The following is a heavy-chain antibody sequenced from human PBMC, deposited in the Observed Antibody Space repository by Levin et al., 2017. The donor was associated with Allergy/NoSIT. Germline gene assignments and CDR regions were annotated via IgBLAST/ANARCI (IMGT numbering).Heavy chain of an antibody. D-gene: IGHD3-22*01. V-gene: IGHV3-23*01. CDR2: ISGSGSST. J-gene: IGHJ4*02. CDR3: AKKGTSQGSGYYDY. CDR1: GFTFSTYA. Sequence: GGSLRLSCAASGFTFSTYAMSWVRQAPGKGLEWVSAISGSGSSTYYADSVKGRFTISRDNSKNTLSLQMDSLRAEDTAVYYCAKKGTSQGSGYYDYWGQGTLVTVSS.